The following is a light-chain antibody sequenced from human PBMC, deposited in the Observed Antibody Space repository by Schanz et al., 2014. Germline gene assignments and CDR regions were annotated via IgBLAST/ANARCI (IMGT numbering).Light chain of an antibody. CDR2: GAS. CDR1: QSVSSY. V-gene: IGKV3-20*01. J-gene: IGKJ2*01. CDR3: QQYGSSPGT. Sequence: EIVLTQSPGTLSLSPGERATLSCRASQSVSSYLAWYQQKPGQAPRLLIYGASSRATGIPDRFSGSGSGTDFTLTISRLEPEDSAVYYCQQYGSSPGTFGQGTKLEIK.